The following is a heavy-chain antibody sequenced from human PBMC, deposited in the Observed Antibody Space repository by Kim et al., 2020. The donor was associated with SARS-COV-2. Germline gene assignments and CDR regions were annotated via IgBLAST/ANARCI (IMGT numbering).Heavy chain of an antibody. CDR1: GFTFGSYW. Sequence: GGSLRLSCAASGFTFGSYWMSWVRQAPGKGLEWVASVTEDGSDKYYVDSVRGRFTISRDNAKNSLYLQMNSLRAEDRAVYYCARGNSPTDYFFDYLGQG. V-gene: IGHV3-7*01. J-gene: IGHJ4*02. CDR3: ARGNSPTDYFFDY. CDR2: VTEDGSDK. D-gene: IGHD1-1*01.